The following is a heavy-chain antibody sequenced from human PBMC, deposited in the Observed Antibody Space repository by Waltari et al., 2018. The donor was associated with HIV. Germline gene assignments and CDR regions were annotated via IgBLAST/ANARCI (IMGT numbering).Heavy chain of an antibody. Sequence: QMQLVQSGPEVQKPGTSVTVSCKASGFTLSNTVVQWVRQTRGHRLEWIGWIVVGTGKINYAQKFQKRVTITRDMSTGTAYMVLNSLIIDDTAVYYCAAGTHYYDRWGQGTPVTVSS. V-gene: IGHV1-58*01. CDR3: AAGTHYYDR. D-gene: IGHD3-10*01. CDR2: IVVGTGKI. CDR1: GFTLSNTV. J-gene: IGHJ5*02.